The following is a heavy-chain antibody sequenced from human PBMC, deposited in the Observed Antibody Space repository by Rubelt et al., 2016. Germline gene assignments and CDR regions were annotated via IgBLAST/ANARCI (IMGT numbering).Heavy chain of an antibody. Sequence: EVQLVESGGGLVQPGGSLRLSCAASGFTFSSYAMSWVRQAPGKGPEWVSAISGTGGSTYYADSVKGRFTITRDNSKNTLYRQMNSRGAEDTAVYYCAKGRRITMLTLMDVWGQGTTVTVSS. CDR3: AKGRRITMLTLMDV. CDR2: ISGTGGST. D-gene: IGHD3-3*01. V-gene: IGHV3-23*04. CDR1: GFTFSSYA. J-gene: IGHJ6*02.